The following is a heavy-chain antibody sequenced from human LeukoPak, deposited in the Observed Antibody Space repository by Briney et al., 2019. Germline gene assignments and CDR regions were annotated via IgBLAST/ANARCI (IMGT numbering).Heavy chain of an antibody. V-gene: IGHV1-2*02. J-gene: IGHJ4*02. D-gene: IGHD6-13*01. Sequence: GASVKVSCKASGNSFSGYHMHWVRQAPGQGLEWMGWINPNNGATRSAQKFQGRVTMTRDTSISTAFLELSGLRSDDTAVHYCARVIRSWYVDYWGQGTLVTVSS. CDR1: GNSFSGYH. CDR3: ARVIRSWYVDY. CDR2: INPNNGAT.